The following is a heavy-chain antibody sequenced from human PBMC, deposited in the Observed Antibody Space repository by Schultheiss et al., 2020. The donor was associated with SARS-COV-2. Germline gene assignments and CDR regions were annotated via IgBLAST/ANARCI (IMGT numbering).Heavy chain of an antibody. CDR1: GFTVSSNY. CDR3: AREGSMAVAGTRRHFDL. D-gene: IGHD6-19*01. CDR2: IYSGGST. V-gene: IGHV3-53*04. J-gene: IGHJ2*01. Sequence: GGSLRLSCAASGFTVSSNYMSWVRQAPGKGLEWVSVIYSGGSTYYADSVKGRFTISRHNSKNTLYLQMNSLRAEDTAVYYCAREGSMAVAGTRRHFDLWGRGTLVTVSS.